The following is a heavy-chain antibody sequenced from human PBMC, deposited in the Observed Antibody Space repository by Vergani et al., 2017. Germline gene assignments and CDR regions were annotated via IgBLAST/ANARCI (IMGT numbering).Heavy chain of an antibody. D-gene: IGHD2-2*01. V-gene: IGHV4-59*12. Sequence: QVQLPQWGAGLLKPSETLSLTCTVSGGSISSYYWSWIRQPPGKGLEWIGYIYYSGSTNYNPSLKSRVTISVDTSKNQFSLKLSSVTAADTAVYYCARGRRIRAAIGAFDIWGQGTMVTVSS. J-gene: IGHJ3*02. CDR3: ARGRRIRAAIGAFDI. CDR2: IYYSGST. CDR1: GGSISSYY.